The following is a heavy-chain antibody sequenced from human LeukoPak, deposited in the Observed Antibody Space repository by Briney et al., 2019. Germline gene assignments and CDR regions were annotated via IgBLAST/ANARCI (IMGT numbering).Heavy chain of an antibody. V-gene: IGHV3-23*01. D-gene: IGHD3-10*01. CDR2: ISGSGGST. CDR1: GFTFSSNA. Sequence: PGGSLRLSCAASGFTFSSNAMSWVRQAPGKGLEWVSAISGSGGSTYYADSVKGRFTISRDNSKNTLYLQMNSLRAEDTAVYYCAKDLPVERSSPRSGFDYWGQGTLVTVSS. CDR3: AKDLPVERSSPRSGFDY. J-gene: IGHJ4*02.